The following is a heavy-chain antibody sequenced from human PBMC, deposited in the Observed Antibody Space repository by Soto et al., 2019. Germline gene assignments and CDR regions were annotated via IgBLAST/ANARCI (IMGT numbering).Heavy chain of an antibody. CDR2: IYYSGST. CDR1: GGSISSYY. Sequence: SETLSLTCTVSGGSISSYYWSWIRQPPGKGLEWIGYIYYSGSTNYNPSLKSRVTISVDTSKNQFSLKLSSVTAADTAVYYCARQSLPYCSGGSCYPFHYYYYGMDVWGQGTTVTSP. V-gene: IGHV4-59*08. J-gene: IGHJ6*02. D-gene: IGHD2-15*01. CDR3: ARQSLPYCSGGSCYPFHYYYYGMDV.